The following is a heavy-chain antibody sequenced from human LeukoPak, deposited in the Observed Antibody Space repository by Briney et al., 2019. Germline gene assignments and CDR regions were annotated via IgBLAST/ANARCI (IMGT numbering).Heavy chain of an antibody. Sequence: SETLSLTCTVSGGSISSSSYYWGWIRQPPGKGLEWIGSIYYSGSTYYNPSLKSRVTISVDTSKNQFSLKLSSVTAADTAVYYCAREGGALFWGQGTLVTVSS. J-gene: IGHJ4*02. CDR1: GGSISSSSYY. CDR3: AREGGALF. CDR2: IYYSGST. V-gene: IGHV4-39*02. D-gene: IGHD2-21*01.